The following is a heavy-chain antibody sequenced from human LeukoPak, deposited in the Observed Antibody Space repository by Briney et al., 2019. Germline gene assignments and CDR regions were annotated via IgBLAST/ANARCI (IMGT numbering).Heavy chain of an antibody. D-gene: IGHD3-10*01. Sequence: ASVKVSCKASGYTFSRYYIHWVRQAPGQGLEWMGKMNPSGGTTTYAQKFQGRVTVTRDTPTSTVYMEMSSLRPEDTAVYYCARGRSTGEGFDYWGQGPLVTVSS. V-gene: IGHV1-46*01. CDR1: GYTFSRYY. J-gene: IGHJ4*02. CDR2: MNPSGGTT. CDR3: ARGRSTGEGFDY.